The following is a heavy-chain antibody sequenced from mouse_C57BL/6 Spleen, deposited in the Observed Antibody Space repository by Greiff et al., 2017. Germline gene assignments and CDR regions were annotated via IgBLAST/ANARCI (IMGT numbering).Heavy chain of an antibody. D-gene: IGHD1-1*01. Sequence: QVQLQQPGAELVKPGASVKLSCKASGYTFTSYWMHWVKQRPGQGLEWIGMIHPNSGSTNYNEKFKSKATLTVDKSSSTAYMQLSSLTSEDSAVYYCASSAFPEFITTVVATDYWGQGTTLTVSS. CDR3: ASSAFPEFITTVVATDY. J-gene: IGHJ2*01. V-gene: IGHV1-64*01. CDR2: IHPNSGST. CDR1: GYTFTSYW.